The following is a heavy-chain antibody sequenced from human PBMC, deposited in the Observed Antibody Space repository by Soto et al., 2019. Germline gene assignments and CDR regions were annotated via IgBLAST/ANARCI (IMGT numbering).Heavy chain of an antibody. D-gene: IGHD2-21*01. V-gene: IGHV4-34*01. Sequence: SSEILSLTCVVSGGSLSDYFWSWIRQPPGMALEWIGEINHLGSINYNPSLKSRVTMSVDTSKNQFSLTLNSVTAADTATYYCARGGISHWAYFYYMDVWDRGTTVTVSS. CDR3: ARGGISHWAYFYYMDV. CDR1: GGSLSDYF. CDR2: INHLGSI. J-gene: IGHJ6*03.